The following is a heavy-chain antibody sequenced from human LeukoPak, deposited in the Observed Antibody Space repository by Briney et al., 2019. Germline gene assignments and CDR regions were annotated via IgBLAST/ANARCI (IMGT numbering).Heavy chain of an antibody. V-gene: IGHV3-30*02. J-gene: IGHJ6*03. CDR1: GFTFDSYG. D-gene: IGHD1-26*01. CDR3: AKGSGWEASYFYYYMDV. Sequence: GGSLRLSCAASGFTFDSYGIHWVRQAPGKGLEWVAFIRYDGSSKYYVDSVKGRFTISRDNSKNTLYLQMNSLRAEDTAVYFCAKGSGWEASYFYYYMDVWGKGTTVTISS. CDR2: IRYDGSSK.